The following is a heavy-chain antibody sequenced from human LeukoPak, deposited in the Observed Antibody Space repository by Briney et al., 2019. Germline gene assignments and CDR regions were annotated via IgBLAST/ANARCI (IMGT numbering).Heavy chain of an antibody. D-gene: IGHD3-22*01. J-gene: IGHJ4*02. CDR3: ARDTYYYDSSGYYYVGGFDY. Sequence: SETLSLTCTVSGGSISIDNYHWAWIRQPPGKGLEWIGSIYHSGNTYYNPSLESRVTISVDTSKNQFSLKLSSVTAADTAVYYCARDTYYYDSSGYYYVGGFDYWGQGTLVTVSS. CDR2: IYHSGNT. V-gene: IGHV4-39*07. CDR1: GGSISIDNYH.